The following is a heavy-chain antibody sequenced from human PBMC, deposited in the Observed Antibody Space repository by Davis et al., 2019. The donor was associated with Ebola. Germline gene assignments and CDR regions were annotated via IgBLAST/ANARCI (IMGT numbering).Heavy chain of an antibody. CDR2: ISYDGSNK. Sequence: SLRLSCAASGFTFSSYGMHWVRQAPGKGLEWVAVISYDGSNKYYADSVKGRFTISRDNFKNTLYLQMNSLRAEDTAVYYCAKRWIQLWSLGGGYGMDVWGQGTTVTVSS. CDR3: AKRWIQLWSLGGGYGMDV. J-gene: IGHJ6*02. D-gene: IGHD5-18*01. V-gene: IGHV3-30*18. CDR1: GFTFSSYG.